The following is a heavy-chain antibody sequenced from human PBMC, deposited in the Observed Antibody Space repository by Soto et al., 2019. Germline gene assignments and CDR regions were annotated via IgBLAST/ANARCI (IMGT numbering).Heavy chain of an antibody. Sequence: SETLSLTCTVSGGSISGGGYYWSWIRQHPGKGLEWIGYIYYSGSTYYNPSLKSRVTISVDTSKNQFSLKLSSVTAADTAVYYCARVDYCSGGSCYPNFDYWGQGTLVTVSS. CDR1: GGSISGGGYY. D-gene: IGHD2-15*01. J-gene: IGHJ4*02. CDR2: IYYSGST. V-gene: IGHV4-31*03. CDR3: ARVDYCSGGSCYPNFDY.